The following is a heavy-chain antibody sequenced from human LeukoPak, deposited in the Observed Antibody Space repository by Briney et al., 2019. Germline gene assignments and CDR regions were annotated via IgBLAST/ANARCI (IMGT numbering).Heavy chain of an antibody. V-gene: IGHV3-30*18. CDR2: ISYDGSNK. J-gene: IGHJ4*02. Sequence: PGGSLRLSCAASGFTFSNYGIHWVRQAPGKGLEWVAVISYDGSNKYYADSVKGRFTISRDNSKNTLYLQMNSLRAEDTAVYYCAKPMYYYDSSGYLSPHYWGQGTLVTVSS. D-gene: IGHD3-22*01. CDR3: AKPMYYYDSSGYLSPHY. CDR1: GFTFSNYG.